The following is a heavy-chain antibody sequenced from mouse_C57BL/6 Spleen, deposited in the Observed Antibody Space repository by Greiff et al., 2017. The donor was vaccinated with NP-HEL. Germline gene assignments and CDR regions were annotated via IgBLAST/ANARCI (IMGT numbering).Heavy chain of an antibody. CDR3: ARGSYDGYYSFAY. CDR1: GFSFTSYG. J-gene: IGHJ3*01. V-gene: IGHV2-6*03. CDR2: IWSDGST. D-gene: IGHD2-3*01. Sequence: VKLMESGPGLVAPSQSLSITCTVSGFSFTSYGVHWVRQPPGKGLEWLVVIWSDGSTTYNSAHNSRLSISKDNTKSQVFIKMNSLQTDDTAMYYWARGSYDGYYSFAYWGQGTLVTVSA.